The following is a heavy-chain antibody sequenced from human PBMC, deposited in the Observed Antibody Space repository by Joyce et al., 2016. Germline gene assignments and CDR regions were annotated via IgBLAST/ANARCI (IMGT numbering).Heavy chain of an antibody. CDR1: GYKFISHC. CDR2: IFPGDCDT. V-gene: IGHV5-51*01. CDR3: ARRGGILGWFDP. Sequence: EVQLVQSGAEVKKAGESLKISCKGSGYKFISHCIAWGRQRPGKGLGWMGTIFPGDCDTKYSPSFEGHVTISADRYIDPVYLQWNTLQTSDTAIYYCARRGGILGWFDPWGQGTRVTVSS. J-gene: IGHJ5*02. D-gene: IGHD3-16*01.